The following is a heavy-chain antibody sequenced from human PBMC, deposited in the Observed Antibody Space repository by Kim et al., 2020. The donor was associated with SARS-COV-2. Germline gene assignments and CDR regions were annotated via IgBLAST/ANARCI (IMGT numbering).Heavy chain of an antibody. CDR1: GGSISSSSYY. CDR2: IYYSGST. V-gene: IGHV4-39*01. D-gene: IGHD4-17*01. CDR3: ASVRDYVGAFDI. J-gene: IGHJ3*02. Sequence: SETLSLTCTVSGGSISSSSYYWGWIRQPPGKGLEWIGSIYYSGSTYYNPSLKSRVTISVDTSKNQFSLKLSSVTAADTAVYYCASVRDYVGAFDIWGQGTMVTVSS.